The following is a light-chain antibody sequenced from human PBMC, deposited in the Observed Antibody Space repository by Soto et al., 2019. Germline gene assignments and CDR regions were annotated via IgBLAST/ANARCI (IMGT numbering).Light chain of an antibody. CDR1: SSNIGAGYD. V-gene: IGLV1-40*01. J-gene: IGLJ1*01. CDR3: QSYDSSLSVSYV. Sequence: QLVLTQSPSVSGAPGQRVSISCTGSSSNIGAGYDVQWYQQIPGTAPKLLIYDNTNRPSGVPDRFSGSKSGTSASLAIAGLQAEDEAFYYCQSYDSSLSVSYVFGTGTKVTVL. CDR2: DNT.